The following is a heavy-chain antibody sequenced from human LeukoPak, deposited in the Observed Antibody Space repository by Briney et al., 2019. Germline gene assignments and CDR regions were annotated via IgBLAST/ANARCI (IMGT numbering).Heavy chain of an antibody. V-gene: IGHV4-39*07. Sequence: SETLSLTCTVSGGSISSSSYYWGWIRQPPGKGLEWIGSIYYSGSTYYNPSLKSRVTISVDTSKNQFSLKLSSVTAADTAVYYCARGSRGYSGYEKIGAFDYWGQGTLVTVSS. J-gene: IGHJ4*02. D-gene: IGHD5-12*01. CDR3: ARGSRGYSGYEKIGAFDY. CDR2: IYYSGST. CDR1: GGSISSSSYY.